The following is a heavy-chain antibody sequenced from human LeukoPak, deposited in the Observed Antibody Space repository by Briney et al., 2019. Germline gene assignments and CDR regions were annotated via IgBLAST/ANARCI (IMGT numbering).Heavy chain of an antibody. D-gene: IGHD2-21*01. V-gene: IGHV3-23*01. J-gene: IGHJ4*02. CDR2: INAIGYST. Sequence: SGGSLRLSCAASGFIFETYAMRGVCQAPGKGLEWVSSINAIGYSTEYADSVKGRFTISRDNSQNTSYLQMNSLIAEDTAVYYSIYYLVTIAVVVTDQYHFDYWGQGTQVTVSS. CDR1: GFIFETYA. CDR3: IYYLVTIAVVVTDQYHFDY.